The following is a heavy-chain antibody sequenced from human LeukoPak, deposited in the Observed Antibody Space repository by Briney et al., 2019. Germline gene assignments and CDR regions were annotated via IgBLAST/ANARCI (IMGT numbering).Heavy chain of an antibody. CDR1: GFTVSSNY. D-gene: IGHD3-3*01. V-gene: IGHV3-66*02. J-gene: IGHJ4*02. Sequence: GGSLRHSCAASGFTVSSNYMSWVRQAPGKGLEWVSVIYSGGSTYYADSVKGPFTISRDNSKNTLYLQMNSLRAEDTAVYYCARGHYDFWSGYYSDYWGQGTLVTVSP. CDR3: ARGHYDFWSGYYSDY. CDR2: IYSGGST.